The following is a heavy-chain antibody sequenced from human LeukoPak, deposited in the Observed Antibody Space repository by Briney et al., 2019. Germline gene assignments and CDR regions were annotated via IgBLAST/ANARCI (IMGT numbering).Heavy chain of an antibody. CDR2: LYTSGST. Sequence: SQTLSLTCTVSGGSISSGSYYWSWIRQPAGKGLEWIGRLYTSGSTNYNPSLKSRVTISVDTSKNQFSLKLSSVTAADTAVYYCARLIKGIAAAGTTYWFDPWGQGTLVTVSS. CDR3: ARLIKGIAAAGTTYWFDP. V-gene: IGHV4-61*02. D-gene: IGHD6-13*01. J-gene: IGHJ5*02. CDR1: GGSISSGSYY.